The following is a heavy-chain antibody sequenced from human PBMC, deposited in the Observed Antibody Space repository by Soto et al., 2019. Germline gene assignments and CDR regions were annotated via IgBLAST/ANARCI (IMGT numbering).Heavy chain of an antibody. Sequence: GASVKVSCKASGYTFTSHGISWVRQAPGQGLEWMGWISAYNGNTNYAQKLQGRVTMTTDTSTSTAYMELRSLRSDDTAVYYCVRDLLRYFDWLLSSPQRADAFTIWGQGKMVTVSS. CDR2: ISAYNGNT. CDR3: VRDLLRYFDWLLSSPQRADAFTI. J-gene: IGHJ3*02. V-gene: IGHV1-18*01. D-gene: IGHD3-9*01. CDR1: GYTFTSHG.